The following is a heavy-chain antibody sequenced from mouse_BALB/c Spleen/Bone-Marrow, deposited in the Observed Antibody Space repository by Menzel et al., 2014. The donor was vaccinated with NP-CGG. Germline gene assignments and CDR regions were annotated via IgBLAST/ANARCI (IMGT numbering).Heavy chain of an antibody. CDR1: GYNFTDTW. V-gene: IGHV1-7*01. CDR2: INPSTGYA. CDR3: AGDY. J-gene: IGHJ2*01. Sequence: QVQLQQSGAELAKPGASVKMSCKASGYNFTDTWIHWIKQRPGQGLEWIGYINPSTGYAEYNQNFKDKATLTVDKSSSTAYMQLSSLTSEDSAAYYCAGDYWGQGTTLTVSS.